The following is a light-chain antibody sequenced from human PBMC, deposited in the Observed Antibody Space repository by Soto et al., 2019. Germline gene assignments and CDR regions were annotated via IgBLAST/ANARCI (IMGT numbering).Light chain of an antibody. V-gene: IGKV1-5*01. CDR2: DAS. J-gene: IGKJ5*01. CDR3: QQYNSYSIT. CDR1: QRLDNC. Sequence: DIQMTQSASSLSASVGDRVSITCRASQRLDNCLAWYQQKPGKAPKLLIYDASSLESGVPSRFSGSGSGTEFTLTISSLQPDDFATYYCQQYNSYSITFGQGTRLEIK.